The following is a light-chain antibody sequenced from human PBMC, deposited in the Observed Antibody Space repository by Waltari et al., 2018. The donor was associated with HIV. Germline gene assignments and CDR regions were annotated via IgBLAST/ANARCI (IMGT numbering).Light chain of an antibody. CDR3: CSYADGLSLV. Sequence: QSALTQPRSVSGSPGQSVTISCPGTSSDVGVHNLVSWYQQYPGEAPKLMIYDVSKRPSGVPDRFSGSKSGNTASLTISGLQAEDEADYHCCSYADGLSLVFGGGTKVTVL. CDR2: DVS. J-gene: IGLJ3*02. CDR1: SSDVGVHNL. V-gene: IGLV2-11*01.